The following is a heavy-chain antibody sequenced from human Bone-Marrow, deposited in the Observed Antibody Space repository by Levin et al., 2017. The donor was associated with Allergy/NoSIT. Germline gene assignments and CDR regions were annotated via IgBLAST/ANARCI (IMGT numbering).Heavy chain of an antibody. CDR1: GFSFKNYA. Sequence: HGESLKISCAASGFSFKNYAMHWVRQAPGKGLEYVSGINSNGGDTIYATSVKGRFTISRDNSKNKLYLQVGNLRPEDMAIYYCAKDGYSNGWYHHSDYWGQGTLVTVSS. CDR2: INSNGGDT. D-gene: IGHD5-24*01. V-gene: IGHV3-64*01. CDR3: AKDGYSNGWYHHSDY. J-gene: IGHJ4*02.